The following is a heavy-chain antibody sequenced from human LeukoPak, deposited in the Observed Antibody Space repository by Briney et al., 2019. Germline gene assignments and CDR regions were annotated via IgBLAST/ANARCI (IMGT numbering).Heavy chain of an antibody. CDR2: ISYDGSNK. V-gene: IGHV3-30-3*02. CDR1: GFTFSSYA. D-gene: IGHD4-23*01. Sequence: PGRSLRLSCAASGFTFSSYAMHWVRQAPGKGLEWVAVISYDGSNKYYADSVKGRFTISRDSSKNALYLQMNSLRAEDTAVYYCAKITTVVTPVFDCWGQGTLVTVSS. CDR3: AKITTVVTPVFDC. J-gene: IGHJ4*02.